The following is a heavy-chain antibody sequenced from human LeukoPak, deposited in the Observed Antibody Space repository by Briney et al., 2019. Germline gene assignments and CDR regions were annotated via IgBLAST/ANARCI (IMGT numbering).Heavy chain of an antibody. J-gene: IGHJ4*02. D-gene: IGHD1-1*01. V-gene: IGHV6-1*01. CDR3: ARVIRGTTGTIDY. CDR1: GDSVSSNSAA. Sequence: SQTLSLTCAISGDSVSSNSAAWDWIRQSPSRGLEWLGRTYYRSKWYNAYAVSVKSRITINPDTSKNQFSLQLSSVTPEDTAVYYCARVIRGTTGTIDYWGQGTLVTVSS. CDR2: TYYRSKWYN.